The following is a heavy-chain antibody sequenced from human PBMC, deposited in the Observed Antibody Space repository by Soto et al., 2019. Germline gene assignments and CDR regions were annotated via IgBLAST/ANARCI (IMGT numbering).Heavy chain of an antibody. CDR1: GFTFSSYG. Sequence: QVQLVESGGGVVQPGRSLRLSCAASGFTFSSYGMHWVRHAPGKGLEWVADISYDGGNKYYAASVKGRFTISRDNSKNTRYLRTKSLRAEDTAVYYCAQGDRIAAAGHFDYWGRGTLVAVSS. J-gene: IGHJ4*02. D-gene: IGHD6-13*01. CDR2: ISYDGGNK. V-gene: IGHV3-30*18. CDR3: AQGDRIAAAGHFDY.